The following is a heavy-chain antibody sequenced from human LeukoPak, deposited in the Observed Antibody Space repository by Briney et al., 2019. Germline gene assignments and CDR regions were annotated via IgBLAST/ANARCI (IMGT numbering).Heavy chain of an antibody. CDR3: ATVGDGYNPTAPYYYYMDV. V-gene: IGHV3-74*01. D-gene: IGHD5-24*01. CDR2: INTDGSST. Sequence: GGSLRLSCAASGFTFSSYSMNWVRQASGKGLVWVSRINTDGSSTSYADSVKGRFTISRDNAKNTLYLQMNSLRAEDTAVYYCATVGDGYNPTAPYYYYMDVWGKGTTVTVSS. J-gene: IGHJ6*03. CDR1: GFTFSSYS.